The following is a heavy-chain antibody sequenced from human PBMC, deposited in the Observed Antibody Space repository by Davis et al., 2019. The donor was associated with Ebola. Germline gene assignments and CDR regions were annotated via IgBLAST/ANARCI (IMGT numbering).Heavy chain of an antibody. J-gene: IGHJ6*02. D-gene: IGHD6-19*01. CDR3: ARDMGQQWLHGMDV. CDR2: IYYSGST. V-gene: IGHV4-59*12. Sequence: SETLSLTCTVSGGSISSYYWNWIRQPPGKGLEWIGYIYYSGSTNYNPSLKSRVTISVDTSKNQFSLKLSSVTAADTAVYYCARDMGQQWLHGMDVWGQGTTVTVSS. CDR1: GGSISSYY.